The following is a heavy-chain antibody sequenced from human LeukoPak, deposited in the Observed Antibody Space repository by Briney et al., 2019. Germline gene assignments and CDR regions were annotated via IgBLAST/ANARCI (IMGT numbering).Heavy chain of an antibody. CDR1: GFRFSNYN. Sequence: GGSLRLSCAASGFRFSNYNMNWVRQAPGQRLEWVSSIGSSSSNYIYYADSVKGRFTISRDNAKNSLYLQMNSLRAEDTAVYYCARVGRTMVRGAPDYWGQGTLVTVSS. V-gene: IGHV3-21*01. J-gene: IGHJ4*02. CDR3: ARVGRTMVRGAPDY. CDR2: IGSSSSNYI. D-gene: IGHD3-10*01.